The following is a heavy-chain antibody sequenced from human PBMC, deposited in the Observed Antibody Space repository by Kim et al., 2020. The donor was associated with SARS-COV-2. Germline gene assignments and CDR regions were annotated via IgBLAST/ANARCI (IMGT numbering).Heavy chain of an antibody. D-gene: IGHD3-22*01. Sequence: SETLSLTCTVSGGSISSSSYYWGWIRQPPGKGLEWIGSIYYSGSTYFNPSLKSRVTISVDTSKNQFSLKLSSVNAADTAVYYCARRGQGYYYDSSGYYF. V-gene: IGHV4-39*01. CDR1: GGSISSSSYY. J-gene: IGHJ1*01. CDR2: IYYSGST. CDR3: ARRGQGYYYDSSGYYF.